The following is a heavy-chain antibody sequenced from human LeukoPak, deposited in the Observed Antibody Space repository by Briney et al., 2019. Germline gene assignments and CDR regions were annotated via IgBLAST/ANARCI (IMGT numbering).Heavy chain of an antibody. CDR2: IVVGSGNT. J-gene: IGHJ6*03. CDR1: GFTSTSSA. V-gene: IGHV1-58*01. D-gene: IGHD2-2*01. CDR3: AALPIVVVPAAFDPLRYYYYMDV. Sequence: ASVKVSCKASGFTSTSSAVQWVRQARGQRLEWIGWIVVGSGNTNYAQKFQERVTITRDMSTSTAYMELSSLRSEDTAVYYCAALPIVVVPAAFDPLRYYYYMDVWGKGTTVTVSS.